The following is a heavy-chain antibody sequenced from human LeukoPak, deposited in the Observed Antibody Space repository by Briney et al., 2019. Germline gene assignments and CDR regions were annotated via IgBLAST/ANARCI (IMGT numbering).Heavy chain of an antibody. D-gene: IGHD3-10*01. CDR1: GFTFSRYE. Sequence: GGSLRLSCAASGFTFSRYEMNWVRQAPGKGLEWVSYISNSGSSIYYADSVKGRFIISRDNAKNSLYLQMNSLRAEDTAVYYCARDFEKSSRRFEEVWANSYYYGVDVWGRGTTVTVSS. CDR3: ARDFEKSSRRFEEVWANSYYYGVDV. J-gene: IGHJ6*02. CDR2: ISNSGSSI. V-gene: IGHV3-48*03.